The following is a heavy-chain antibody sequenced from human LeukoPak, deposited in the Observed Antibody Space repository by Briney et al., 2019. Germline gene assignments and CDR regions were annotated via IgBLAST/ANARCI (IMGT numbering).Heavy chain of an antibody. J-gene: IGHJ6*03. CDR2: IHYIGST. V-gene: IGHV4-59*01. CDR3: ARTTEGYCRGRSCYSYYYYMDV. CDR1: GGSISSYY. D-gene: IGHD2-15*01. Sequence: SETLSLTCTVSGGSISSYYWSWIRQPPGKGLEGIGYIHYIGSTNYNPSLKSRVTISVDTSKNQFSMKLSSVTAAVTAVYYCARTTEGYCRGRSCYSYYYYMDVWGKGTTVTVSS.